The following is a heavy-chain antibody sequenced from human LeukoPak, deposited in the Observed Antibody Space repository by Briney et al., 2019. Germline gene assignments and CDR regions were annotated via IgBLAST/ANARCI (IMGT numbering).Heavy chain of an antibody. CDR2: INEDGSEK. V-gene: IGHV3-7*01. Sequence: PGGSLRLSCAASGITFSNYWMIWVRQAPGKGLEWVANINEDGSEKYYVGSVEGRFTISRDNAKNSLYLQMNSLRAEDSALYYCASSTYSSSPCWGHGTLVTVSS. J-gene: IGHJ4*01. CDR3: ASSTYSSSPC. D-gene: IGHD6-6*01. CDR1: GITFSNYW.